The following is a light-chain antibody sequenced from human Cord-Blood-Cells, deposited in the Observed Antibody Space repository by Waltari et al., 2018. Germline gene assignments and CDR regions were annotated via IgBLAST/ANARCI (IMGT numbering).Light chain of an antibody. J-gene: IGLJ2*01. CDR3: NSRDSSGNHLVV. CDR2: GKN. Sequence: SSELTQDPAVSVALGQTVRLTCQGDSLRSYYASRYQQKPGQAPVLVIYGKNNRPSGIPDRFSGSSSGNTASLTITGAQAEDEADYYCNSRDSSGNHLVVFGGGTKLTVL. V-gene: IGLV3-19*01. CDR1: SLRSYY.